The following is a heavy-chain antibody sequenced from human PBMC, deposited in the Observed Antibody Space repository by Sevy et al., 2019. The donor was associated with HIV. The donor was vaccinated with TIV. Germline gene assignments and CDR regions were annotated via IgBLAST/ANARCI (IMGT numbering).Heavy chain of an antibody. CDR3: TKIKNFWSGTSGMTV. CDR2: IKSKTDGGTT. D-gene: IGHD3-3*01. Sequence: GGSLRLSCAASGFTFSNAWMSWVRQAPGKGLEWVGRIKSKTDGGTTDYAAPVKGRFTISRDDSKNTLYLQMNSLKTEEKAVNYGTKIKNFWSGTSGMTVWGKGTTV. J-gene: IGHJ6*04. CDR1: GFTFSNAW. V-gene: IGHV3-15*01.